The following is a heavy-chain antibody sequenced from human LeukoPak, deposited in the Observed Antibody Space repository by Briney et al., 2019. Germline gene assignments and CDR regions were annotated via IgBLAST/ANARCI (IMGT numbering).Heavy chain of an antibody. Sequence: SETLSLTCAVYGGSFSGYYWSWIRQPPGKGLEGIGEINHSGSTNYNPSLKSRVTISVDTSKNQFSLKLSSVTAADTAVYYCARRYYDSSGYGFDYWGQGTLVTVSS. V-gene: IGHV4-34*01. CDR3: ARRYYDSSGYGFDY. CDR2: INHSGST. D-gene: IGHD3-22*01. CDR1: GGSFSGYY. J-gene: IGHJ4*02.